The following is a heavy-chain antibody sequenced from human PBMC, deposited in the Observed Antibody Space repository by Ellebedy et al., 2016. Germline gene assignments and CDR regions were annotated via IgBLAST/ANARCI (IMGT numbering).Heavy chain of an antibody. Sequence: GGSLRLSCADSRFTFSTYAMIWVRQAPGEGLEWVSAITANGGRTRYVDSVQGRFTISRDNSKNQLYLQMHSLRTEDTAGYYCARDPNGDYIGAFDFWGRGTMVTVSP. CDR3: ARDPNGDYIGAFDF. D-gene: IGHD4-17*01. CDR2: ITANGGRT. CDR1: RFTFSTYA. V-gene: IGHV3-23*01. J-gene: IGHJ3*01.